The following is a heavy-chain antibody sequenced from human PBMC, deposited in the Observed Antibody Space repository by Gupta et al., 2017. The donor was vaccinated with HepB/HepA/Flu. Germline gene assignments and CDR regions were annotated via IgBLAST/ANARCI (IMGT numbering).Heavy chain of an antibody. CDR3: ASSGAPNLGDY. CDR1: GFSVGPKY. CDR2: IYPDGRT. J-gene: IGHJ4*02. D-gene: IGHD2-15*01. Sequence: EVQLVESGGGLVQPGGSLGRSCAASGFSVGPKYLSWVRQAPGKGLEWVSIIYPDGRTYYADSVKGGITISRDSSQNTVFLQMDSLRAEDTAMYYCASSGAPNLGDYWGQGTLVTVSS. V-gene: IGHV3-66*01.